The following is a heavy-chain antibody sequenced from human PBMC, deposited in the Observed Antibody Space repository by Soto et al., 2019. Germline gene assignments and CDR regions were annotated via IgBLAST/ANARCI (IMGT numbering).Heavy chain of an antibody. CDR2: TYSGGSS. CDR3: ARAGAYSSANMDV. D-gene: IGHD6-25*01. V-gene: IGHV3-66*01. Sequence: EVQLVESGGGLVQPGGCRRVSCAASGLNVSSNSMNWVRQAPGRGLEWVSITYSGGSSYYADSVRGRFTISRDNSKNTLFLQMNSLRAEDTAVYYCARAGAYSSANMDVWGKGTTVTVSS. J-gene: IGHJ6*03. CDR1: GLNVSSNS.